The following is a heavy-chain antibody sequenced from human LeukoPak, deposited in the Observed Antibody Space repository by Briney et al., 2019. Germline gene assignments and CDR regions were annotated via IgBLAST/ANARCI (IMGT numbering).Heavy chain of an antibody. D-gene: IGHD3-22*01. CDR1: GFTFSSYG. J-gene: IGHJ4*02. CDR3: ARGVVALFDY. CDR2: IWYDGSNK. Sequence: PGRSLRLSCAASGFTFSSYGMHWVRQGPGKGLEWVAVIWYDGSNKYYADSVKGRFTISRDNSKNTLYLQMNSLRAEDTAVYYCARGVVALFDYWGQGTLVTVSS. V-gene: IGHV3-33*01.